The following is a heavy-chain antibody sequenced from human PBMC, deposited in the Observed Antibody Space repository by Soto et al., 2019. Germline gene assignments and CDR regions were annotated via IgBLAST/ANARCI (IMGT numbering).Heavy chain of an antibody. CDR3: AKAQIAVAGTANFDY. CDR2: ISGSGGST. J-gene: IGHJ4*02. D-gene: IGHD6-19*01. Sequence: GGSLRLSCAASGFTFSSFAMSWVRQAPGKGLEWVSAISGSGGSTYYADSVKGRFTISRDNSKNTLYLQMNSLRAEDTAVYYCAKAQIAVAGTANFDYWGQGTLVTVSS. V-gene: IGHV3-23*01. CDR1: GFTFSSFA.